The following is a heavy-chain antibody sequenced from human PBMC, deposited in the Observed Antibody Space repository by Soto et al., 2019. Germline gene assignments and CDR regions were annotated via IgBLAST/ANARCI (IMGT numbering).Heavy chain of an antibody. D-gene: IGHD4-17*01. CDR1: GFTFSSYG. CDR2: IWYDGSNK. Sequence: QVYLVESGGGVVQPGTSLRLSCAASGFTFSSYGMHWVRQPPGKGLDWVAVIWYDGSNKYYADSVKGRFTISRDNSKNTLYLQVNSLRVEDTAVYYCARAYGDWRYFDYWGQGTMVTVSS. V-gene: IGHV3-33*01. CDR3: ARAYGDWRYFDY. J-gene: IGHJ4*02.